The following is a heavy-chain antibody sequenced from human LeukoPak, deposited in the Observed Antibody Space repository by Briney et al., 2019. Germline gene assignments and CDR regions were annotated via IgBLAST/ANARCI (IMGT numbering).Heavy chain of an antibody. J-gene: IGHJ4*02. CDR1: GGYFSGYY. V-gene: IGHV4-34*01. CDR2: INHSGST. CDR3: ARGRRIIDY. D-gene: IGHD3-16*01. Sequence: PSETLSLTCAVYGGYFSGYYWSWIRQPPGKGLEWIGEINHSGSTNYNPSLKSRVTISVDTSKNQFSLKLSSVTAADTAVYYCARGRRIIDYWGQGTLVTVSS.